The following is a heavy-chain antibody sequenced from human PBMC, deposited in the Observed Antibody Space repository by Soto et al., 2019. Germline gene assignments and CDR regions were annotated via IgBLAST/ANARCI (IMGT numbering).Heavy chain of an antibody. CDR2: IKNDGTIT. J-gene: IGHJ5*02. Sequence: GGSLRLSCAASGFTFSGYWMHWIRQAPGKGPVWVARIKNDGTITSYADSVKGRFTISRDNAKNTLYLQMNSLTDEDTAVYYCAKSDWFDPWGRGTLVTVS. CDR1: GFTFSGYW. CDR3: AKSDWFDP. V-gene: IGHV3-74*01.